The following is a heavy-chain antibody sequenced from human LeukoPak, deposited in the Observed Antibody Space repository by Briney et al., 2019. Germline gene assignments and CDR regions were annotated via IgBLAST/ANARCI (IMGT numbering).Heavy chain of an antibody. J-gene: IGHJ2*01. CDR1: GFSFSSSW. Sequence: PGGSLRLSCAASGFSFSSSWMNWVRQAPGRGLEWVANIKRDGSEKYYVDSVKGRFTISRDNVKNSLDLQLNSLRVEDTAVYYCARTPGDWYFDLWGRGTLVTVSS. CDR3: ARTPGDWYFDL. V-gene: IGHV3-7*01. CDR2: IKRDGSEK.